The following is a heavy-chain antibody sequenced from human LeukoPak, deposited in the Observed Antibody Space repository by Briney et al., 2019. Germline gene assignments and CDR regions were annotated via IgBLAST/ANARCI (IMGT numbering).Heavy chain of an antibody. CDR3: ARGGIVVVPAATRRDAFDI. J-gene: IGHJ3*02. CDR1: GFTFSSYS. D-gene: IGHD2-2*01. V-gene: IGHV3-21*01. CDR2: ISSSSSYI. Sequence: PGGSLRLSCAASGFTFSSYSMNWVRQTPGKGLEWVSSISSSSSYIYYADSVKGRFTISRDNAKNSLYLQMNSLRAEDTAVYYCARGGIVVVPAATRRDAFDIWGQGTMVTVSS.